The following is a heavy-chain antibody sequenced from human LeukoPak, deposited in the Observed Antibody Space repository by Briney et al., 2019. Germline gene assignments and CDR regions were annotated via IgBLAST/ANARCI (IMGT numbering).Heavy chain of an antibody. J-gene: IGHJ4*02. Sequence: GGSLRLSCAASGFPFSSYPMHWVRQAPGKGLEWVAIVSNDARYKDYADSVKGRFTISRDNSKNTLYLEMNSLRAEDTALYYYAGWRGSASGSFSGPLDYWGQGTLVTVSS. CDR1: GFPFSSYP. CDR2: VSNDARYK. V-gene: IGHV3-30*04. D-gene: IGHD3-10*01. CDR3: AGWRGSASGSFSGPLDY.